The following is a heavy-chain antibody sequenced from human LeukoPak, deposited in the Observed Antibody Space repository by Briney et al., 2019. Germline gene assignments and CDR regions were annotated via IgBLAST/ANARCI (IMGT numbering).Heavy chain of an antibody. J-gene: IGHJ4*02. Sequence: QPGRSLRLSCAASGFTFSHSIMHWVRQAPGKGLEWVAVAEADGKNMYYADSVKGRFTISRDNSQNTVYLQMNSLRADDTAVYYCARAPQYRGYSYGRGRVFDYWGQGTLVTVSS. CDR1: GFTFSHSI. V-gene: IGHV3-30*04. CDR3: ARAPQYRGYSYGRGRVFDY. D-gene: IGHD5-18*01. CDR2: AEADGKNM.